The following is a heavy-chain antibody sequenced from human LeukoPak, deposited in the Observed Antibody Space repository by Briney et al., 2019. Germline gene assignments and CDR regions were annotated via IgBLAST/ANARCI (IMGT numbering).Heavy chain of an antibody. Sequence: PSETLSLTCTVSGGSISSYYWGWIRQPPGKGLEWIGYIYYSGSTNYNPSLKSRVTISVDTSKNQFSLKLSSVTAADTAVYYCAGTGGGYLNYFDYWGQGTPVTVSS. CDR1: GGSISSYY. CDR3: AGTGGGYLNYFDY. V-gene: IGHV4-59*01. J-gene: IGHJ4*02. D-gene: IGHD3-22*01. CDR2: IYYSGST.